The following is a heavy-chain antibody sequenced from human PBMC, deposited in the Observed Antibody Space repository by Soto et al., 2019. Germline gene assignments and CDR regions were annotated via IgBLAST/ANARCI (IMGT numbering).Heavy chain of an antibody. CDR2: ISSSGNTI. D-gene: IGHD6-13*01. J-gene: IGHJ4*02. CDR3: ARAVTAVGR. CDR1: GFTFSSYS. Sequence: EVQLVESGGGLVQPGGSLRLSCAASGFTFSSYSMNWVRQAPGKGLEWVSYISSSGNTIYYADSVKGRFTISRDNAKNSLYMQINSLRDEDTAVFYCARAVTAVGRWGQEPLVTVPS. V-gene: IGHV3-48*02.